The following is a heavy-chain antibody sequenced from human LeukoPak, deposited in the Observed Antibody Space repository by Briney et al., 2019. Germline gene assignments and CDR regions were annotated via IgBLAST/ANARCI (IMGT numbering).Heavy chain of an antibody. CDR1: GGSISSYY. D-gene: IGHD5-12*01. J-gene: IGHJ4*02. V-gene: IGHV4-59*01. Sequence: SETLSLTCTVSGGSISSYYWSWIRQPPGKGLEWIAYIYYSGSTNYNPSLRSRVTTSLDTSKNLFSLEVRSVSAADTAVYYCARGLAYSGYDFQQLPDQWGQGTLVTVSS. CDR3: ARGLAYSGYDFQQLPDQ. CDR2: IYYSGST.